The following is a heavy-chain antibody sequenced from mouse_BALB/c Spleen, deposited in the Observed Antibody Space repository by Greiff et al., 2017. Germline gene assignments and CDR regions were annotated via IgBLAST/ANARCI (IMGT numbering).Heavy chain of an antibody. J-gene: IGHJ2*01. D-gene: IGHD2-4*01. Sequence: VHVKQSGPELVKTGASVKMSCKASGYTFTSYVMHWVKQKPGQGLEWIGYINPYNDGTKYNDKFKGKATLTSDKSSSTAYMELSSLTSEDSAVYYCAAIYYEYDVDYWGQGTTLTVSS. CDR2: INPYNDGT. CDR1: GYTFTSYV. V-gene: IGHV1-14*01. CDR3: AAIYYEYDVDY.